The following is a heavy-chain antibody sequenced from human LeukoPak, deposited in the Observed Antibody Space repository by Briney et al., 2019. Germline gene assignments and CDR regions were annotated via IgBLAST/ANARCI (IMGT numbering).Heavy chain of an antibody. J-gene: IGHJ4*02. D-gene: IGHD5-24*01. CDR3: AGHGNGYILRHFDY. CDR1: GGSVSGYY. CDR2: IYTSGST. V-gene: IGHV4-4*09. Sequence: SETLSLTCTVSGGSVSGYYWSWIRQPPGKGLEWIGSIYTSGSTNYNPSLKSRVTISVDTSKNQFSLKLSSVSAADTAVYYCAGHGNGYILRHFDYWGQGTLVTVSS.